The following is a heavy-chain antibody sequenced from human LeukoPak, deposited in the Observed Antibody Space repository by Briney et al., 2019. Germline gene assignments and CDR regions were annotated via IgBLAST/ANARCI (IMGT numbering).Heavy chain of an antibody. CDR3: ARGTYSSGWYMPE. J-gene: IGHJ4*02. D-gene: IGHD6-19*01. V-gene: IGHV3-21*01. CDR1: GFTFSSYS. CDR2: ISSNSDFI. Sequence: PGGSLRLSCAASGFTFSSYSMNWVRQAPGKGLEWVSSISSNSDFIYYADSLKGRFTISRDNANNSLYLQMNSLRAEDTAAYYCARGTYSSGWYMPEWGQGTLVTVSS.